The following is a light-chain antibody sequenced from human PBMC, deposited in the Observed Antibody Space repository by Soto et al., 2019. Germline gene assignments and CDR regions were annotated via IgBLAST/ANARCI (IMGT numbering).Light chain of an antibody. Sequence: SYELTQPPSVSVAPGETARITCGGNNIGSKSIHWYQQKPGQAPVLVIYYDSDRPSGIPERLSASNSGNTATLTISRVEAGDEADYYCQLRDSSSEHVVFGGGTKLTVL. V-gene: IGLV3-21*04. CDR1: NIGSKS. J-gene: IGLJ2*01. CDR2: YDS. CDR3: QLRDSSSEHVV.